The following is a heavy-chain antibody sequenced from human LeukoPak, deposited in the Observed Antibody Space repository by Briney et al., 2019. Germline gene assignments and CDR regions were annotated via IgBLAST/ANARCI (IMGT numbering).Heavy chain of an antibody. J-gene: IGHJ4*01. CDR1: GSSINNNF. CDR3: ARHRDYYDT. V-gene: IGHV4-59*08. D-gene: IGHD3-22*01. CDR2: IYSSGSA. Sequence: SETLSLTCTVSGSSINNNFWTWIRQPPGKGLEWIGYIYSSGSANYNPSIKSRVIISGDTSKNQISLKPTSVTAADTAVYFCARHRDYYDTWGRGTLVTVSS.